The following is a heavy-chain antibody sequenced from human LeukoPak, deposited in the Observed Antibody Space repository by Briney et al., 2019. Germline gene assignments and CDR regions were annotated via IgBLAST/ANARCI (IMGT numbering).Heavy chain of an antibody. Sequence: PSETLSLTCTVSGGSISSYYWCWIRQPPGKGLEWIGYIYYSGSTNYNPSLKSRVTISVDTSKNQFSLKLSSVTAADTAVYYCARAGAGYDSSGYYSYYFDYWGQGTLVTVSS. CDR2: IYYSGST. V-gene: IGHV4-59*01. CDR1: GGSISSYY. D-gene: IGHD3-22*01. J-gene: IGHJ4*02. CDR3: ARAGAGYDSSGYYSYYFDY.